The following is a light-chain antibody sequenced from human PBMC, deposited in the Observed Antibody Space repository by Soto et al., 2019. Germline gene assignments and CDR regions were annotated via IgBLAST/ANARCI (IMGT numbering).Light chain of an antibody. Sequence: DIQMTQSPSSLSASVGDGVTITCRASQSISSYLNWYHQKPGKAPKLLIYSASSLQSGVPSRFSGSGSGTDFTLTISSLQPEDFATYYCQQSYTTPWTFGQGTKVEIK. J-gene: IGKJ1*01. V-gene: IGKV1-39*01. CDR1: QSISSY. CDR3: QQSYTTPWT. CDR2: SAS.